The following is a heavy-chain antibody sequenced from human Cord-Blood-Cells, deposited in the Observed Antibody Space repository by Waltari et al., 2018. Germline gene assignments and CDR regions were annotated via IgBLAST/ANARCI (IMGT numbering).Heavy chain of an antibody. D-gene: IGHD6-13*01. J-gene: IGHJ5*02. V-gene: IGHV3-43D*03. CDR1: GFTFDDYA. CDR2: ISWDGGST. Sequence: EVQLVESGGVVVQPGGSLRLSCAASGFTFDDYAMHWVRQAPGKGLGWFSLISWDGGSTYYADSVKVRFTISRYNSKNSLYLQMNSLRAEDTALYYCAKGAAAGNWFDPWGQGTLVTVSS. CDR3: AKGAAAGNWFDP.